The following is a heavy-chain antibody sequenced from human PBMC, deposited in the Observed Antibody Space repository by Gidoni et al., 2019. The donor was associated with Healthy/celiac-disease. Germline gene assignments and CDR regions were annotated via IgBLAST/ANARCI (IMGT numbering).Heavy chain of an antibody. CDR1: GGSISSSSYY. J-gene: IGHJ3*02. V-gene: IGHV4-39*01. D-gene: IGHD6-13*01. CDR3: ASSYEYSSSWYVVDAFDI. Sequence: QLQLQESGPGLVKPSETLSLTCTVSGGSISSSSYYWGWIRQPPGKGLEWIGSIYYSGSTYYNPSLKSRVTISVDTSKNQFSLKLSSVTAADTAVYYCASSYEYSSSWYVVDAFDIWGQGTMVTVSS. CDR2: IYYSGST.